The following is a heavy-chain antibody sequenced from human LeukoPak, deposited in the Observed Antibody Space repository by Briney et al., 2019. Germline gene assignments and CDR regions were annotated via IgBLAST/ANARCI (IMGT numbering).Heavy chain of an antibody. CDR2: IKQDGSEK. CDR1: GFTFSSYV. D-gene: IGHD1-26*01. V-gene: IGHV3-7*01. J-gene: IGHJ5*02. CDR3: ASGSYSNWFDP. Sequence: GGSLRLSCTASGFTFSSYVMSWVRQAPGKGLEWVANIKQDGSEKYYVDSVKGRFTISRDNAKNSLYLQMNSLRAEDTAVYYCASGSYSNWFDPWGQGTLVTVSS.